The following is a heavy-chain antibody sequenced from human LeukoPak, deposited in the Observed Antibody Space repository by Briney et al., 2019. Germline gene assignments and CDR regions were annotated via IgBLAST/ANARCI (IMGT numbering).Heavy chain of an antibody. J-gene: IGHJ4*02. V-gene: IGHV4-59*08. D-gene: IGHD1-26*01. Sequence: PSETLSLTCTVSGGSISSSYWSWIRQPPGKALEWIGYIYYIGSPTYNPSLKSRVTISVGTSKNRFSLKLSSVTAADTAVYYCARQWELRHDYWGQGTLVTVSS. CDR2: IYYIGSP. CDR1: GGSISSSY. CDR3: ARQWELRHDY.